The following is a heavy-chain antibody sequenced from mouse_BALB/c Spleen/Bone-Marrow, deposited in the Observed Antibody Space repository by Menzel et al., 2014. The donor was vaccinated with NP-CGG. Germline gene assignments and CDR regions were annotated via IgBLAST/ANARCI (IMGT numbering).Heavy chain of an antibody. D-gene: IGHD2-3*01. J-gene: IGHJ4*01. CDR3: ARGGLLRAMDY. Sequence: EVQLQQSGPELVKPGASVKISCKASGYSFXGYFMNWVMQSHGKSLEWIGRINPYNGDTFYNQKFKGKATLTVDKSSSTAHMELRSLASEDSAVYYCARGGLLRAMDYWVKEPQSPSPQ. V-gene: IGHV1-20*02. CDR2: INPYNGDT. CDR1: GYSFXGYF.